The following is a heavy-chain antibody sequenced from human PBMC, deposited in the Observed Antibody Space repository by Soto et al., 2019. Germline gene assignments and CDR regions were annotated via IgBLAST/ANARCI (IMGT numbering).Heavy chain of an antibody. CDR2: INHSGST. CDR1: GGSFSGYY. CDR3: ARGSTKPAAILGLYYYGMDV. J-gene: IGHJ6*02. Sequence: SETLSLTCADYGGSFSGYYRSWIRQPPGKGLEWIGEINHSGSTNYNPSLKSRVTISVDTSKNQFSLKLSSVTAADTAVYYCARGSTKPAAILGLYYYGMDVWGQGTTVTVSS. V-gene: IGHV4-34*01. D-gene: IGHD2-2*02.